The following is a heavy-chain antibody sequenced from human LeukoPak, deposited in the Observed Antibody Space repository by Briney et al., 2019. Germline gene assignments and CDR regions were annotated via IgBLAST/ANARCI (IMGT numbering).Heavy chain of an antibody. D-gene: IGHD4-23*01. CDR1: GGTFSSYP. CDR2: IVVGSGNT. CDR3: AADPYGGNGLCDY. Sequence: SVKVSCKASGGTFSSYPISWVRQARGQRLEWIGWIVVGSGNTNYAQKFQERVTITRDMSTSTAYMELSSLRSEDTTVYYCAADPYGGNGLCDYWGQGTLVTVSS. J-gene: IGHJ4*02. V-gene: IGHV1-58*02.